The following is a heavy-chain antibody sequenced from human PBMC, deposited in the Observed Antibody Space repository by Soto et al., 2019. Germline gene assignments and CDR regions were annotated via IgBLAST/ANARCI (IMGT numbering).Heavy chain of an antibody. V-gene: IGHV3-30*03. CDR3: ASLYYYDSPHHAFDI. J-gene: IGHJ3*02. Sequence: LRLSCAASGFTFSSYGMHWVRQSPGKGLEWVAVISYDGSNKYYADSVKGRFTISRDNSKNTLYLQMNSLRAEDTAVYYCASLYYYDSPHHAFDIWGQGTMVTVSS. D-gene: IGHD3-22*01. CDR1: GFTFSSYG. CDR2: ISYDGSNK.